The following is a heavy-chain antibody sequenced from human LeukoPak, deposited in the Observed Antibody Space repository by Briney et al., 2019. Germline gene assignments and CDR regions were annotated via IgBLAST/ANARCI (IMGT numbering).Heavy chain of an antibody. Sequence: SETLSLTCTISDDSISNNRYFWAWIRQPPGKGLEWIGSINYSGRTYYNPSLKSRLTMSVDTAKRQFSLKLISVTAADTALYYCARDGSRWRGGLVGAFDYWGQGTLVTVSS. V-gene: IGHV4-39*07. D-gene: IGHD1-26*01. CDR1: DDSISNNRYF. CDR2: INYSGRT. J-gene: IGHJ4*02. CDR3: ARDGSRWRGGLVGAFDY.